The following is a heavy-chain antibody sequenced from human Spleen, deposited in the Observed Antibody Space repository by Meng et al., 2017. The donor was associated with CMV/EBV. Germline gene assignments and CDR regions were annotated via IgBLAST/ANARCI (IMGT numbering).Heavy chain of an antibody. D-gene: IGHD1-14*01. Sequence: QAQEAGPGLVKPSETPSLTCTVSGGSISSSSYYWAWIRQPPGEGLEWIGSVVYSGTTYYTSSLKSRVSISVDTSKNQFSLKLSSVTAADTAVYYCARHHHSPTFDYWGQGTLVTVSS. CDR1: GGSISSSSYY. J-gene: IGHJ4*02. CDR2: VVYSGTT. V-gene: IGHV4-39*01. CDR3: ARHHHSPTFDY.